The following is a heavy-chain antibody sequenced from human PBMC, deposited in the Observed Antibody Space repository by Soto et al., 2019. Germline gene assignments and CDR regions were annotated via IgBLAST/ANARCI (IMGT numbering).Heavy chain of an antibody. CDR2: ISYDGSNK. D-gene: IGHD3-3*01. CDR1: GFTFSSYA. V-gene: IGHV3-30-3*01. CDR3: ARDKRDLRFLEWSYYFDF. Sequence: LRLSCAASGFTFSSYAMHWVRQAPGKGLEWVAVISYDGSNKYYADSVKGRFTISRDNSKNTLYLQMNSLRAEDTAVYYCARDKRDLRFLEWSYYFDFWGQGTLVTVSS. J-gene: IGHJ4*02.